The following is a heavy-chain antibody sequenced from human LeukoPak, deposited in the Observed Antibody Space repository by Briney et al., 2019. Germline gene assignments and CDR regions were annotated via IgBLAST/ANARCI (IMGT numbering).Heavy chain of an antibody. CDR3: ARDQAHYFDTTGDAFDI. CDR1: GFTFSSYA. V-gene: IGHV3-23*01. D-gene: IGHD3-22*01. CDR2: ISGSGGST. J-gene: IGHJ3*02. Sequence: GGSLRLSCAASGFTFSSYAMSWVRQAPGKGLEWVSAISGSGGSTYYADSVKGRFTISRDNSKNTLYLQMNSLRAEDTAIYYCARDQAHYFDTTGDAFDIWGQGTMVTVSS.